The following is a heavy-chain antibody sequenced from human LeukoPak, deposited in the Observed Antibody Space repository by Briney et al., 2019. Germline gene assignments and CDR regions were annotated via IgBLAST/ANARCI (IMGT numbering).Heavy chain of an antibody. D-gene: IGHD6-19*01. CDR1: GFTFSSYA. CDR3: TTDQPWLATN. CDR2: ISGSGGST. Sequence: PGGSLRLSCAASGFTFSSYAMSWVRQAPGKGLEWVSAISGSGGSTYYADSVKGRFTISRDNSKNTLYLQMNSLKTEDTAVYYCTTDQPWLATNWGQGTLVTVSS. J-gene: IGHJ4*02. V-gene: IGHV3-23*01.